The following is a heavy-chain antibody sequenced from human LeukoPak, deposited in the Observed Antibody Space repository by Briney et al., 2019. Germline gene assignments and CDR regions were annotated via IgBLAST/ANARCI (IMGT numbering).Heavy chain of an antibody. D-gene: IGHD3-10*01. CDR3: AKPFYYGSGSNNWFDP. Sequence: GGSLRLSCVASGFTFSSYAMSWVRQAPGKGLEWVSAISGSGGSTYYADSVKGRFTISRDNSKNTLYLQMNSLRAEDTAVYYCAKPFYYGSGSNNWFDPWGQGTLVTVPS. CDR2: ISGSGGST. V-gene: IGHV3-23*01. J-gene: IGHJ5*02. CDR1: GFTFSSYA.